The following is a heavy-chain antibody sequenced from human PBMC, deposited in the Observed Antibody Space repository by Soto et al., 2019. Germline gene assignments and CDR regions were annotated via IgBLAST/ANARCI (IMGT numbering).Heavy chain of an antibody. CDR3: ARDCRVGTCFPKWFDP. D-gene: IGHD2-15*01. J-gene: IGHJ5*02. CDR1: GGSFSDFA. CDR2: VIPIFGTP. Sequence: QVQLVQSGPEVRRPGSSVKVSCKASGGSFSDFAISWVRQAPGQGLEWMGGVIPIFGTPKYAQKFQGRITIIADEHTNTAYMELSSLTSEDTAVYYCARDCRVGTCFPKWFDPWGQGTLVTVSS. V-gene: IGHV1-69*01.